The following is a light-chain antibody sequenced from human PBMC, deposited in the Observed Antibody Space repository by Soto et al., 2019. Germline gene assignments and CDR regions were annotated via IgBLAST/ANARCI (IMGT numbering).Light chain of an antibody. V-gene: IGKV3-20*01. J-gene: IGKJ1*01. CDR3: QQCGSSPWT. Sequence: IVYTPSRRPLCLTPDATATPSLRPSQSVSSYYLAWYQQKPGQAPRLLIYAASSRATGIPDRFSGGGSGTDFTLTISRLEPEDFAVYYCQQCGSSPWTFGQRTKVDIK. CDR1: QSVSSYY. CDR2: AAS.